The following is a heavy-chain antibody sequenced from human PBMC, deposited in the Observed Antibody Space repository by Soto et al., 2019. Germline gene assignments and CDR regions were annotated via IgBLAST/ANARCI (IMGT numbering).Heavy chain of an antibody. D-gene: IGHD2-21*01. V-gene: IGHV3-9*01. Sequence: LRLSCAASGFIFDDYAMYWVRQAPGKGLEWVSSISWNSDSLVYADSVKGRFAISRDNAKNSLHLQMNGLRVDDTALYYCATGPWGVVSRGTPHLLHWGQGTLVTVSS. J-gene: IGHJ1*01. CDR1: GFIFDDYA. CDR2: ISWNSDSL. CDR3: ATGPWGVVSRGTPHLLH.